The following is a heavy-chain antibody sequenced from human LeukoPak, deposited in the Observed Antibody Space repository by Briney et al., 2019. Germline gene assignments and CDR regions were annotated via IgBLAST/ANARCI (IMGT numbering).Heavy chain of an antibody. CDR2: IYYSGST. CDR3: AVSAAALFDP. Sequence: PSETLSLTCTVSGGSISSYYWSWIRQPPGKGLEWIGYIYYSGSTNYNPSLKSRATISVDTSKNQFSLKLSSVTAADTAVYYCAVSAAALFDPWGQGTLVTVSS. V-gene: IGHV4-59*12. D-gene: IGHD6-6*01. CDR1: GGSISSYY. J-gene: IGHJ5*02.